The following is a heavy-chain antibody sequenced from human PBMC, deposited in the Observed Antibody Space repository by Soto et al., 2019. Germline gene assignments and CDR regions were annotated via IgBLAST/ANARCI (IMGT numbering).Heavy chain of an antibody. V-gene: IGHV4-34*01. CDR3: ARGYPRSILSTSLTTSYWFDS. CDR1: GESLRGYY. J-gene: IGHJ5*01. D-gene: IGHD2-21*01. CDR2: INHRGTT. Sequence: QVQLQQWGTGLLKPSETLSLHCAVYGESLRGYYWSWIRQTPAMGLEWIGEINHRGTTNHDSSLKYRRIVSIDTSKNQVSLRLNYVTAADTAADYCARGYPRSILSTSLTTSYWFDSWGQGTRVTGSS.